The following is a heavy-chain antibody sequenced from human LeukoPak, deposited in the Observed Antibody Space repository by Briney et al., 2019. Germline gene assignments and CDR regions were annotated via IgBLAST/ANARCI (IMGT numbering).Heavy chain of an antibody. D-gene: IGHD3-3*01. Sequence: TLSLTCAVYGGSFSGYYWSWIRQPPGKGLEWIGEINHSGSTNYNPSLKSRVTISVDTSKNQFSLKLSSVTAAGTAVYYCARGRNYDFWSGYHRYYFDYWGQGTLVTVSS. V-gene: IGHV4-34*01. CDR2: INHSGST. J-gene: IGHJ4*02. CDR1: GGSFSGYY. CDR3: ARGRNYDFWSGYHRYYFDY.